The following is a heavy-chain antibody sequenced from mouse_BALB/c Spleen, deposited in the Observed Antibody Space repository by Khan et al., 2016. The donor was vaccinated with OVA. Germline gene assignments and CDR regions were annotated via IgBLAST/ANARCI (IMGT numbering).Heavy chain of an antibody. CDR2: IWAGGST. J-gene: IGHJ4*01. Sequence: VQLKESGPGLVAPSQSLSITCTVSGFSLTSYGIHWVRQPPGKGLEWLGVIWAGGSTTYNSALMSRLSISKDNSKSQVFLKMNSLQTDDTAMYYCARGDGYYEDAMDYWGQGTSVTVSS. D-gene: IGHD2-3*01. V-gene: IGHV2-9*02. CDR3: ARGDGYYEDAMDY. CDR1: GFSLTSYG.